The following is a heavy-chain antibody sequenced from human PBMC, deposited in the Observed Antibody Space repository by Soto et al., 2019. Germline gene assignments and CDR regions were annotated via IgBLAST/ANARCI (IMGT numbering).Heavy chain of an antibody. J-gene: IGHJ4*02. CDR2: IYWDDDK. V-gene: IGHV2-5*02. CDR1: GFSLTTSGVG. Sequence: QITLNESGPTQVKPRQTLTLTCTFSGFSLTTSGVGLGWIRQSPGKAPEWLALIYWDDDKRYSPSLKSRLTINTDPSKNQVVLTMADLDPADTATYYCAHRVLRTVFGLVTTTAIYFDFWGQGTPVAVSS. CDR3: AHRVLRTVFGLVTTTAIYFDF. D-gene: IGHD3-3*01.